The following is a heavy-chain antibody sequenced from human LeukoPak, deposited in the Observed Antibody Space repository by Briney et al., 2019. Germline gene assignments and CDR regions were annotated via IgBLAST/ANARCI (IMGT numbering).Heavy chain of an antibody. J-gene: IGHJ4*02. CDR3: AGLVGRYSSGLYYYYFDY. Sequence: SGTLSLTCTVSGDSINSLDLWSWVRQPPGKGLEWIGGMYLSGTTHSNPSVKSRVTISIDKSKNQFFLNLSSVTAADTAVYYCAGLVGRYSSGLYYYYFDYWGQGTLVTVSS. D-gene: IGHD3-22*01. CDR1: GDSINSLDL. V-gene: IGHV4-4*02. CDR2: MYLSGTT.